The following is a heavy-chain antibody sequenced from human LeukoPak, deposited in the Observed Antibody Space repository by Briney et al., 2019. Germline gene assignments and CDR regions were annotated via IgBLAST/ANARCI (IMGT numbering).Heavy chain of an antibody. CDR1: GYTFTGYY. V-gene: IGHV1-46*01. CDR3: ARARYSSGWYPIKGFDY. Sequence: GASVKVSCKASGYTFTGYYMHWVRQAPGQGLEWMGIINPSGGSTSYAQKFQGRVTMTRDMSTSTVYMELSSLRSEDTAVYYCARARYSSGWYPIKGFDYWGQGTLVTVSS. CDR2: INPSGGST. D-gene: IGHD6-19*01. J-gene: IGHJ4*02.